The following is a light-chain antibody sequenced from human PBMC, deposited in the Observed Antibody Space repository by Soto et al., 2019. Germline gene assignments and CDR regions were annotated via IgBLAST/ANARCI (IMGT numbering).Light chain of an antibody. V-gene: IGKV1-27*01. Sequence: DIQMTQSPTSLSASVGDRVTITCRASQGMRNFVAWYQQKPGKAPKLLIYAASTLQSGVPSRFRGSGSGTDFTLTSNRLQPEDVATASCQKYSSVPVFGPGTKVEIK. CDR1: QGMRNF. J-gene: IGKJ3*01. CDR2: AAS. CDR3: QKYSSVPV.